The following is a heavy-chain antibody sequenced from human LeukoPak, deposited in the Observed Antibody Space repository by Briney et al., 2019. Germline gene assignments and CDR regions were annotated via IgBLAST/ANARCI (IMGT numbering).Heavy chain of an antibody. CDR2: IKQDGSEK. V-gene: IGHV3-7*01. Sequence: GGSLRLSCAASGFTFSSYWMSWVRQAPGKGLEWVANIKQDGSEKYYVDSVKGRFTISRDSAKNSLYLQMNSLRAEDTAVYYCAREHASAWYCFDYWGQGTLVTVSS. D-gene: IGHD6-19*01. CDR1: GFTFSSYW. J-gene: IGHJ4*02. CDR3: AREHASAWYCFDY.